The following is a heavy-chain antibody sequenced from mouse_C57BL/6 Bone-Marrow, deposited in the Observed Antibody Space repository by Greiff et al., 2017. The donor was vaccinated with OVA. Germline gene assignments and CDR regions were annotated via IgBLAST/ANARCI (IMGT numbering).Heavy chain of an antibody. CDR2: IYPGSGST. D-gene: IGHD1-1*01. CDR3: AREDITTVVNWYFDV. CDR1: GYTFTSYW. Sequence: QVQLQQSGAELVKPGASVKMSCKASGYTFTSYWITWVKQRPGQGLEWIGDIYPGSGSTNYNEKFKSKATLTVDTSSSTAYMQLSSLTSEDSAVYYCAREDITTVVNWYFDVWGTGTTVTVSS. V-gene: IGHV1-55*01. J-gene: IGHJ1*03.